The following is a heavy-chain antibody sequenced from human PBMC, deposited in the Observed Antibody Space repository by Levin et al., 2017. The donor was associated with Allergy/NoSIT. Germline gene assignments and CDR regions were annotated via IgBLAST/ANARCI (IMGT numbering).Heavy chain of an antibody. CDR1: GGTFSSYA. CDR2: IIPIFGTA. CDR3: AREKLITMLSYWYFDR. J-gene: IGHJ2*01. Sequence: PGESLKISCKASGGTFSSYAISWVRQAPGQGLEWMGGIIPIFGTANYAQKFQGRVTITADESTSTAYMELSSLRSEDTAVYYCAREKLITMLSYWYFDRWGRGTLVTVSS. D-gene: IGHD3-10*01. V-gene: IGHV1-69*01.